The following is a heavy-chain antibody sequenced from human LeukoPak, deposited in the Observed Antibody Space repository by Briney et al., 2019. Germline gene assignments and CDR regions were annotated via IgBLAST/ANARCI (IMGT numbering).Heavy chain of an antibody. Sequence: GGSLRLSCAASGFTFSSYGMSWVRQAPGKGLEWVSTISIRGGSTYYADSVKGRFTISRDNSKNTLYLQMNSLRAEDTAVYYCAKGPGEPYSYYYMDVWGKGTTVTVSS. CDR2: ISIRGGST. J-gene: IGHJ6*03. CDR3: AKGPGEPYSYYYMDV. CDR1: GFTFSSYG. D-gene: IGHD4-17*01. V-gene: IGHV3-23*01.